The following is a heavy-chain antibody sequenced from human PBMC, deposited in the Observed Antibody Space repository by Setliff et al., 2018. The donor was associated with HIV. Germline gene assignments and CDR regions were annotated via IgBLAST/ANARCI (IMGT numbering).Heavy chain of an antibody. J-gene: IGHJ6*03. V-gene: IGHV3-21*01. CDR2: ISSSSSYI. D-gene: IGHD2-21*01. CDR1: GLTFSSYT. Sequence: PGESLKISCAASGLTFSSYTMNWVRQAPGKGLEWVSSISSSSSYIYYADSVKGRFTISRDNAKNSLYLQMNSLRAEDTAVYYCARDRAESYYYYYYMDVWGKGTTVTVSS. CDR3: ARDRAESYYYYYYMDV.